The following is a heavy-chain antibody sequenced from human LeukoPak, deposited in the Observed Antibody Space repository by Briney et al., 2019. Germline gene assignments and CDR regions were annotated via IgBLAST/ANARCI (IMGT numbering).Heavy chain of an antibody. D-gene: IGHD5-18*01. CDR3: ARGHTAMVTRRRYYFDY. CDR2: IWYDGSNK. J-gene: IGHJ4*02. V-gene: IGHV3-33*01. CDR1: GFTFSSYG. Sequence: GGSLRLSCAASGFTFSSYGMHWVRQAPGKGLEGVAVIWYDGSNKYYADSVKGRFTISRDNSKNTLYLQMNSLRAEDTAVYYCARGHTAMVTRRRYYFDYWGQGTLVTVSS.